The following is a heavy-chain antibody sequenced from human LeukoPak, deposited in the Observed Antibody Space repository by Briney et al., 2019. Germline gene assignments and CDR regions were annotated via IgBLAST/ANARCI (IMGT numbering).Heavy chain of an antibody. J-gene: IGHJ6*03. CDR3: AKAGSYYYYYYMDV. CDR1: GFTFSNYA. V-gene: IGHV3-23*01. CDR2: ISGSGGST. D-gene: IGHD1-26*01. Sequence: PGGSLRLSCAASGFTFSNYAMSWVRQAPGKGLEWVSGISGSGGSTYYADSVKSRFTISRDNSKNTLYLQMNSLRAEDTAVYYCAKAGSYYYYYYMDVWGKGTTVTVSS.